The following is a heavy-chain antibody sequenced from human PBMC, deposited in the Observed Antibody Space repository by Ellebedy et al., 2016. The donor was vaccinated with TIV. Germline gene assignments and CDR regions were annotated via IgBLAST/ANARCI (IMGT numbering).Heavy chain of an antibody. V-gene: IGHV3-7*03. Sequence: GESLKISCAASGFTFSTYGIHWVRQAPGKGQEWVANITPDGSDKYYMDSVKGRFTISRDNAKNSVYLQMNSLRAEDSAVYYCARDRILDYWGQGTLVTVSS. CDR3: ARDRILDY. CDR2: ITPDGSDK. J-gene: IGHJ4*02. CDR1: GFTFSTYG.